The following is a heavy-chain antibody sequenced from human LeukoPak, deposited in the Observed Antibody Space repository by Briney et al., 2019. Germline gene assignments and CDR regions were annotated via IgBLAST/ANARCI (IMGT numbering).Heavy chain of an antibody. D-gene: IGHD3-22*01. Sequence: GGSLRLSCAASGFTFSSYAMSWVRQAPGKGLEWVSAISTSGGRTFYADSVKCRFTISRDNSKNTLYLQMNSLNAEDTAIYYCAKDPTDFDSSGQTYFDYWGQGTLVTVSS. J-gene: IGHJ4*02. CDR3: AKDPTDFDSSGQTYFDY. CDR2: ISTSGGRT. V-gene: IGHV3-23*01. CDR1: GFTFSSYA.